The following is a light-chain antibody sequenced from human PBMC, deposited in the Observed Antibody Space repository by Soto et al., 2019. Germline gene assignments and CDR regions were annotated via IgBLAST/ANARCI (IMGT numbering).Light chain of an antibody. CDR2: EAT. V-gene: IGKV1-12*01. CDR3: QQANSFPIT. CDR1: QRLNW. J-gene: IGKJ5*01. Sequence: QRPRFPYSVSACLGDRVTNTFRASQRLNWLAWYQQKPGKAPKLLIYEATNLQSGVPPRFSGSGSGTDFTLTISSLQPEDFATYFCQQANSFPITFGQGTRLEIK.